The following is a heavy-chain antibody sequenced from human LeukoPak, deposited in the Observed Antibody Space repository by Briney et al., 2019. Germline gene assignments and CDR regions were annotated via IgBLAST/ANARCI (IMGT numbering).Heavy chain of an antibody. D-gene: IGHD4-17*01. CDR2: INPNSGGT. CDR1: GYTFTGYY. V-gene: IGHV1-2*02. J-gene: IGHJ4*02. CDR3: ARDANSDAFKRYGDQGLFDY. Sequence: GASVKVSCKASGYTFTGYYMHWVRQAPGQGLEWMGWINPNSGGTNYAQKFQGRVTMTRDTSISTAYMELSRLRSDDTAVYYCARDANSDAFKRYGDQGLFDYWGQGTLVTVSS.